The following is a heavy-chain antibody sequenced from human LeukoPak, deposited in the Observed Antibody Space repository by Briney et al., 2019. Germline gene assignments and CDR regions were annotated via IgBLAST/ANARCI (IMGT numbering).Heavy chain of an antibody. D-gene: IGHD3-22*01. Sequence: SQTLSLTCTVSGGSISSGSYYWSWILQPAGKGLEWIGRIYTSGSTNYNPSLKSRVTMSVDTSENQFSLKLSSVTAADTAVYYCARANYDSGGYYSPGYWYFDLWGRGTLVTVSS. V-gene: IGHV4-61*02. CDR2: IYTSGST. CDR3: ARANYDSGGYYSPGYWYFDL. J-gene: IGHJ2*01. CDR1: GGSISSGSYY.